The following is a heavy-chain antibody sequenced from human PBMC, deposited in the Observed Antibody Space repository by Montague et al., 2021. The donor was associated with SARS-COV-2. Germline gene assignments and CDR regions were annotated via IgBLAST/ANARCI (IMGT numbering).Heavy chain of an antibody. CDR2: IYYSGST. V-gene: IGHV4-59*01. CDR3: ARAGRVRGVEYGMDV. CDR1: GGSISSYY. Sequence: SETLSLTCTVSGGSISSYYWSWIRQPPGKGLGWIGYIYYSGSTNYNPSLKSRVTISVDTSKKQFSLKLSSVTAADTAVYYCARAGRVRGVEYGMDVWGQGTTVTVSS. D-gene: IGHD2-8*01. J-gene: IGHJ6*02.